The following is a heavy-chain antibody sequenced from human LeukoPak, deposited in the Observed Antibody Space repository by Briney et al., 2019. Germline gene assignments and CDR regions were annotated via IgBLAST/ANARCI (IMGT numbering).Heavy chain of an antibody. V-gene: IGHV3-48*01. CDR3: AREGEYSGYYPN. Sequence: GGSLRLSCAASGFTFSSYSMNWVRQAPGEGLEWVSYISSLSGTIYYADSVKGRFTISRDNAKNSLYLQMNSLRAEDTAVYYCAREGEYSGYYPNWGQGTLVTVSS. CDR2: ISSLSGTI. D-gene: IGHD3-22*01. J-gene: IGHJ4*02. CDR1: GFTFSSYS.